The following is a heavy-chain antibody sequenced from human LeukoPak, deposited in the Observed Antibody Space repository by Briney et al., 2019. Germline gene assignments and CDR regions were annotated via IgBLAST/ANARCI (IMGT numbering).Heavy chain of an antibody. CDR3: ARDGTVATNWFDP. J-gene: IGHJ5*02. CDR1: GGSVSSYY. D-gene: IGHD5-12*01. CDR2: IKSSGSS. V-gene: IGHV4-59*02. Sequence: PSETLSLTCTVSGGSVSSYYWSWIRQPPGKGLERIGYIKSSGSSNYNPSLKSRVTISMDTSKNQFSLRLNSVTAADTAVYYCARDGTVATNWFDPWGQGTLVTVSS.